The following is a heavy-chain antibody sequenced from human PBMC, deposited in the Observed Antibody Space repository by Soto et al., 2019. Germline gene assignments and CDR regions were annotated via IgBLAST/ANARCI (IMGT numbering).Heavy chain of an antibody. CDR1: GYTFTSYG. J-gene: IGHJ5*02. CDR3: VRRHVSATGIDWFDP. CDR2: INAANGDT. Sequence: ASVKVSCKASGYTFTSYGIHWVRQAPGQRLEWMGWINAANGDTKYSPKFQGRVTITRDTSASTAYMDLSSLRSDDTAVYYCVRRHVSATGIDWFDPWGQGTLVTVSS. D-gene: IGHD6-13*01. V-gene: IGHV1-3*01.